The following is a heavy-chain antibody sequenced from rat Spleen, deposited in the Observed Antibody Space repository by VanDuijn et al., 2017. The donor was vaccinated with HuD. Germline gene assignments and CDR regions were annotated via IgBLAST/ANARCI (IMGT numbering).Heavy chain of an antibody. D-gene: IGHD3-4*01. J-gene: IGHJ1*01. CDR2: ISTSGGST. V-gene: IGHV5-46*01. CDR1: GLSFSNSA. Sequence: EVQLVESGGGLVQPGRSMKLSCAASGLSFSNSAMTWVRQAPTKGLEWVATISTSGGSTYYRDSVKGRFTISRDDAKSILYLQMNSLRSEDTATYYCTREETLYWYFDFWGPGTMVTVSS. CDR3: TREETLYWYFDF.